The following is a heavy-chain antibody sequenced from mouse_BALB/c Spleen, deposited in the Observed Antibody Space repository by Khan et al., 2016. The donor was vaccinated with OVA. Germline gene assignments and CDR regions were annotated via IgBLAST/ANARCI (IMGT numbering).Heavy chain of an antibody. CDR2: ISSDGDYT. CDR1: GFTFSSYS. J-gene: IGHJ3*01. D-gene: IGHD4-1*01. Sequence: EVELVESGGDLVKPGGSLKLSCAASGFTFSSYSMSWVRQTPEKRLEWVATISSDGDYTNFPDSVKGRFSISRDNAKNTPILQMSRLKSEYTTLYCCGSHLTGSMAYWGQGTLVTVSA. V-gene: IGHV5-6*01. CDR3: GSHLTGSMAY.